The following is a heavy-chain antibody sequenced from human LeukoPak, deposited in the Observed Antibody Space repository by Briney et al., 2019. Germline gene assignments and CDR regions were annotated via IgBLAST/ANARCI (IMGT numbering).Heavy chain of an antibody. D-gene: IGHD2-2*01. V-gene: IGHV1-8*01. CDR2: MNPNSGNT. J-gene: IGHJ6*03. CDR3: ARSSIRGGYYYYYMDV. Sequence: ASVKVSCKASGYTFTSYDINWVRQATGQGLEWMGWMNPNSGNTGYAQKFQGRVTMTRNTSISTAYMELSSLRSEDTAVYYCARSSIRGGYYYYYMDVWGKGTTVTVSS. CDR1: GYTFTSYD.